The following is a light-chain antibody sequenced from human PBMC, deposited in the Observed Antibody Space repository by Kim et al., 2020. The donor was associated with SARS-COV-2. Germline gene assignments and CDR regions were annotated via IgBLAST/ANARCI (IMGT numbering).Light chain of an antibody. CDR1: SLRSYY. CDR3: NSRDSSGNLWV. V-gene: IGLV3-19*01. CDR2: GKN. Sequence: SSELTQDPAVSVALGQTVRITCQGDSLRSYYASWYQQKPGQAPVLVIYGKNNRPSGIPDRFSGSSSGNTASLTITGAQAEAEADYYCNSRDSSGNLWVFG. J-gene: IGLJ3*02.